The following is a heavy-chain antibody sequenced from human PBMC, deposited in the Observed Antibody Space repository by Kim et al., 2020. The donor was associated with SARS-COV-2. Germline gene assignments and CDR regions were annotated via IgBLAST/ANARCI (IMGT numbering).Heavy chain of an antibody. J-gene: IGHJ6*02. Sequence: KGRFTIARDNAKNSLYPQMNSLRAEDTAVYYCARDSLVAAAGTHYYGMDVWGQGTTVTVSS. V-gene: IGHV3-11*05. D-gene: IGHD6-13*01. CDR3: ARDSLVAAAGTHYYGMDV.